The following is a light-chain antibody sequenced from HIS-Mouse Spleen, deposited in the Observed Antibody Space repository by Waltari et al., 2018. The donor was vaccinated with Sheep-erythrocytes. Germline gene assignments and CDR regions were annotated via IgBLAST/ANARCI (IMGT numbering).Light chain of an antibody. CDR2: DVS. V-gene: IGLV2-11*01. CDR3: CSYAGSYNYV. Sequence: QSALTQPRSVSGSPGQSVTISCTGTSSDVGGYNYVSWYQQHPGKAPKPMIYDVSKPPSGVPDRFSGSKSGNTASLTISGLQAEDEADYYCCSYAGSYNYVFGTGTKVTVL. J-gene: IGLJ1*01. CDR1: SSDVGGYNY.